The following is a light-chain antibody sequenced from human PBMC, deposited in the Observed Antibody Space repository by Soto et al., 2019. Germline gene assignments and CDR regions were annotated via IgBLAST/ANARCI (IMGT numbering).Light chain of an antibody. CDR2: GAS. CDR1: QSVSSSY. J-gene: IGKJ3*01. CDR3: QQYGSSPPYT. V-gene: IGKV3-20*01. Sequence: EIVLTQSPDTLSLSPGERATLSCRSSQSVSSSYLAWYQQKPGQAPRLLVYGASSRATGIPDRFSGSGSGTDFTLTISRLEPEDFAVYYCQQYGSSPPYTFGPGIKVDIK.